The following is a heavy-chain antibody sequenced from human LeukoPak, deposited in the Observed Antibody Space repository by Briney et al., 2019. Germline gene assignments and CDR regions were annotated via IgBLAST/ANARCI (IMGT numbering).Heavy chain of an antibody. J-gene: IGHJ6*02. CDR3: ARESGNSSSWYLFGYYYYYGMDV. D-gene: IGHD6-13*01. CDR1: GDSVSSNSAA. V-gene: IGHV6-1*01. CDR2: TYYRSKWYN. Sequence: SQTLSLTCAISGDSVSSNSAAWNRIRQSPSRGLEWLGRTYYRSKWYNDYAVSVKSRITINPDTSKNQFSLQLNSVTPEDTAVYYCARESGNSSSWYLFGYYYYYGMDVWGQGTTVTVSS.